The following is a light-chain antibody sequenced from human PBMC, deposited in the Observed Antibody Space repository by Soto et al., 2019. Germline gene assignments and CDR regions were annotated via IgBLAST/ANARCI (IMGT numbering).Light chain of an antibody. J-gene: IGKJ1*01. Sequence: EIVITQSPVTLAVSPGERATLSCTASQSVSNNYLAWYQQKPGQAPRLLIYGASNRATGIPDRFSGSGSGTDFTLTISRLEPEDFAVYYCQQYGSSGTFGQGTKVDI. CDR1: QSVSNNY. CDR3: QQYGSSGT. CDR2: GAS. V-gene: IGKV3-20*01.